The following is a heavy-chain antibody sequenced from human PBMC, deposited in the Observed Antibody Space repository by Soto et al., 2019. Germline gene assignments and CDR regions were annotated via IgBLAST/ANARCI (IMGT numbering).Heavy chain of an antibody. CDR3: AKDFPLGDV. CDR2: ISDSGGST. CDR1: GFTFRSYA. J-gene: IGHJ6*02. Sequence: XGALILSCSASGFTFRSYAMSWVRQAPGKGLEWVSAISDSGGSTHYADSVKGRFTISRDNSRNTLYLQMNCLRAEDTAIYYCAKDFPLGDVWGQGTTVTVSS. V-gene: IGHV3-23*01.